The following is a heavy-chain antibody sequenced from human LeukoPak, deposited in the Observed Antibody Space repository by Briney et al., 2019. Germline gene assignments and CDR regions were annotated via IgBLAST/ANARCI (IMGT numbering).Heavy chain of an antibody. CDR1: GCTFISYG. CDR2: ISAYNGNT. Sequence: ASVKVSCKASGCTFISYGISWVRQAPGQGLEWMGWISAYNGNTNYAQKLQGRVTMTTDTSTSTAYMELRSLRSDDTAVYYCARELWFGELRYFDYWGQGTLVTVSS. D-gene: IGHD3-10*01. V-gene: IGHV1-18*01. CDR3: ARELWFGELRYFDY. J-gene: IGHJ4*02.